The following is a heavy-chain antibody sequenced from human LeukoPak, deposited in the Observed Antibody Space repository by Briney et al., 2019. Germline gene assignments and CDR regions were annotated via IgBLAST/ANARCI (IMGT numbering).Heavy chain of an antibody. CDR2: ISSSGSTI. Sequence: GGSLRLSCAASGFTFSSYEMNWVRQAPGKGLEWVSYISSSGSTIYYADSVKGRFTISRDNSKNTLYLQMNSLRAEDTAVYYCAKADDYGDYGDYWGQGTLVTVSS. V-gene: IGHV3-48*03. D-gene: IGHD4-17*01. CDR3: AKADDYGDYGDY. J-gene: IGHJ4*02. CDR1: GFTFSSYE.